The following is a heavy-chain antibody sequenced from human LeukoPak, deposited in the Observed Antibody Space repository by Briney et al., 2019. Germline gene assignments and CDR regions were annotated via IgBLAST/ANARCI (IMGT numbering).Heavy chain of an antibody. J-gene: IGHJ6*03. D-gene: IGHD4-17*01. CDR3: ARGGLRFPMDV. Sequence: PGGSLRLSCAASGFTFSSYDMHWVRQATGKGLEWVSAIGTAGDTYYPGSVKGRFTISRENAKNSLYLQMNSLRAGDTAVYYCARGGLRFPMDVWGKGITVTVSS. V-gene: IGHV3-13*01. CDR2: IGTAGDT. CDR1: GFTFSSYD.